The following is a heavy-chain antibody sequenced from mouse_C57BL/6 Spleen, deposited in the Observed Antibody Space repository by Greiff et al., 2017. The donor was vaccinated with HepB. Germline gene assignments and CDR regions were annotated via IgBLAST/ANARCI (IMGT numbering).Heavy chain of an antibody. CDR2: INPSTGGT. D-gene: IGHD4-1*01. CDR1: GYSFTGYY. V-gene: IGHV1-42*01. Sequence: VQLQQSGPELVKPGASVKISCKASGYSFTGYYMNWVKQSPEKSLEWIGEINPSTGGTTYNQKFKAKATLTVDKSSSTAYMQLKSLTSEDSAVYYCARSGEGYYFDYWGQGTTLTVSS. J-gene: IGHJ2*01. CDR3: ARSGEGYYFDY.